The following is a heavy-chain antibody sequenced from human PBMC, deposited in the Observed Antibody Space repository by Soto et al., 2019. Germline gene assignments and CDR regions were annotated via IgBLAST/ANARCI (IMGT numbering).Heavy chain of an antibody. V-gene: IGHV4-34*01. Sequence: PSETLSLTCAVYGGSFIGYYWSWILQPPGKGLEWIGEINHSGSTNYNPSLKSRVTISVDTSKNQFSLKLSSVTAADTAVYYCARGRIPTTSSFDYWGQGTLVTVSS. CDR2: INHSGST. CDR3: ARGRIPTTSSFDY. J-gene: IGHJ4*02. CDR1: GGSFIGYY.